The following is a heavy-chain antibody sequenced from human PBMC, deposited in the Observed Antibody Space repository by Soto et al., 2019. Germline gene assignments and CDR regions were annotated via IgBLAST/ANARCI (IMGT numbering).Heavy chain of an antibody. V-gene: IGHV1-3*01. CDR3: ARGPPSSTPSALMDV. CDR2: INAGNGNT. D-gene: IGHD4-4*01. CDR1: GYTFTSYA. Sequence: ASVKVSCKASGYTFTSYAMHWVRQAPGQRLEWMGWINAGNGNTKYSQKFQGRVTITRDTSASTAYMELSSLRSEDTAVYYCARGPPSSTPSALMDVWGQGTTVTVSS. J-gene: IGHJ6*02.